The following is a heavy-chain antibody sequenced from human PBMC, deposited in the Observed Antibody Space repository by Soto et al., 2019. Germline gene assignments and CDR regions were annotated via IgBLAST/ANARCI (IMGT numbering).Heavy chain of an antibody. D-gene: IGHD5-18*01. V-gene: IGHV4-59*01. J-gene: IGHJ6*02. Sequence: PSETLSLTCTVSGGSISSYSWSWIRQPPGKGLEWIGYIYYSGSTNYNPSLKSRVTISVDTSKNQFSLKLSSVTAADTAAYYCARGGLPWYYYYGMDVWGQGTTVTVSS. CDR3: ARGGLPWYYYYGMDV. CDR1: GGSISSYS. CDR2: IYYSGST.